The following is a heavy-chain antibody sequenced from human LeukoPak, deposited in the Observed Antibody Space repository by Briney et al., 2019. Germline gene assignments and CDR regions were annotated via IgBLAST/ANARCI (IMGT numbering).Heavy chain of an antibody. CDR2: ISSSSSYI. V-gene: IGHV3-21*01. Sequence: GGSLRLSCAASGFTFSSYSMNWVRQAPGKGLEWVSSISSSSSYIHYADSVKGRFTISRDNAKNSLYLQMNSLRAEDTAVYYCARALPDGRAEYFQHWGQGTLVTVSS. CDR1: GFTFSSYS. CDR3: ARALPDGRAEYFQH. J-gene: IGHJ1*01. D-gene: IGHD1-14*01.